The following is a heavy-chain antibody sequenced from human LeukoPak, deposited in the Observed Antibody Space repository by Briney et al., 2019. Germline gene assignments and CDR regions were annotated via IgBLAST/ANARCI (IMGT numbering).Heavy chain of an antibody. CDR1: GFSFSIYA. J-gene: IGHJ3*02. Sequence: PGGSLRLSCAASGFSFSIYAMSWVRQAPGKGLEWVSAISGNGGSTYYVDSVKGRFTISRDNSKNTLYLQMNSLRAEDTAVYYCAREYGDYENAFDIWGQGTMVTVSS. CDR2: ISGNGGST. V-gene: IGHV3-23*01. CDR3: AREYGDYENAFDI. D-gene: IGHD4-17*01.